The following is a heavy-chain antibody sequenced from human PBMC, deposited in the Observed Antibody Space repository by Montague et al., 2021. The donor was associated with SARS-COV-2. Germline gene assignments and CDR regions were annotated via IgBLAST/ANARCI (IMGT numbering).Heavy chain of an antibody. CDR3: AREGARNYYDSSGDAFDI. V-gene: IGHV3-21*01. CDR2: ISSSSSYI. CDR1: GFTFSSYS. D-gene: IGHD3-22*01. Sequence: SLRLSCAASGFTFSSYSMNWVRQAPGKGLEWVSSISSSSSYIYYADSVKGRFTISRDNAKNPLYLQMNSLRAEDTAVYYCAREGARNYYDSSGDAFDIWGQGTMVTVSS. J-gene: IGHJ3*02.